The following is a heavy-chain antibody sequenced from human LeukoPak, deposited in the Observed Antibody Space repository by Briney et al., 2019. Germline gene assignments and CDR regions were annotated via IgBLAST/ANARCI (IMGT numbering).Heavy chain of an antibody. D-gene: IGHD6-13*01. V-gene: IGHV4-59*08. J-gene: IGHJ3*02. CDR1: GGSISSYY. CDR2: IYYSGST. Sequence: SETLSLTCTVSGGSISSYYWSWIRQPPGKGLEWIGYIYYSGSTNYNPSLKSRVTISVDTSKNQFSLKLSSVTAADTAAYYCARHVAAAGTSPFDIWGQGTMVTVSS. CDR3: ARHVAAAGTSPFDI.